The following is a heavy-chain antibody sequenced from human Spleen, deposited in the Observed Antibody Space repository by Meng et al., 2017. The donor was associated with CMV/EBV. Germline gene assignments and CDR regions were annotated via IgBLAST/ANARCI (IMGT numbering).Heavy chain of an antibody. CDR3: ARDPVDKADHWFDP. CDR2: ISSGRVYI. J-gene: IGHJ5*02. V-gene: IGHV3-21*01. CDR1: GVTFSTYN. Sequence: SGVTFSTYNMIWVRQAPGKGLEWVSSISSGRVYIYYADSVKGRFTISRDNAKNSLYLQMNSLRVEDTAVYYCARDPVDKADHWFDPWGQGTLVTVSS. D-gene: IGHD5-18*01.